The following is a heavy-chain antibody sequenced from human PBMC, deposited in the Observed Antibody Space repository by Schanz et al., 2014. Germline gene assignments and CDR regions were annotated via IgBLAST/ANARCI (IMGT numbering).Heavy chain of an antibody. V-gene: IGHV3-33*01. Sequence: QAQLMESGGGVVQPGTSLILSCSVSGFSLNTYGIHWFRQPAGKGLEWVAVIWNNGVTKYYADSVKGRFTISRDNAKNTLYLQMNSLRAEDTAVYYCARDSRPNYDFLTAYYSSDYWGQGTLVTVSS. CDR3: ARDSRPNYDFLTAYYSSDY. J-gene: IGHJ4*02. CDR1: GFSLNTYG. CDR2: IWNNGVTK. D-gene: IGHD3-9*01.